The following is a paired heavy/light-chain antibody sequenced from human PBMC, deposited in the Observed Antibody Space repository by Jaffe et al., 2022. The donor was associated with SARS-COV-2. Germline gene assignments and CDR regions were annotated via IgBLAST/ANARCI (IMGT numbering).Heavy chain of an antibody. CDR1: GFTFTNAW. Sequence: EVQLVESGGDLVKPGGSLRLSCAASGFTFTNAWMSWVRQAPGKGLEWVGRIQSETDGGTTDYAAPVKGRFTISRDDSKNTLSLQMNNLKTEDTALYFCTTNHYQYVWGSRNYYFYMDVWGKGTTVTVSS. J-gene: IGHJ6*03. CDR2: IQSETDGGTT. D-gene: IGHD3-16*01. CDR3: TTNHYQYVWGSRNYYFYMDV. V-gene: IGHV3-15*01.
Light chain of an antibody. CDR2: AAS. J-gene: IGKJ1*01. CDR1: QTISSY. Sequence: DIQMTQSPSSLSASVGDRVTITCRASQTISSYLNWYQQKPGKAPKLLIYAASTLHTGVPSRFSGSGSGTDFTLTISSLQPEDFATFYCQQSHNTPWTFGQGTKVEIK. V-gene: IGKV1-39*01. CDR3: QQSHNTPWT.